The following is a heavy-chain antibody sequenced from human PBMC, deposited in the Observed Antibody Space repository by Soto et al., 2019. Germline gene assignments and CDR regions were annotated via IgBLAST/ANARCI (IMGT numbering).Heavy chain of an antibody. D-gene: IGHD6-13*01. V-gene: IGHV4-59*08. CDR2: IYNSGST. Sequence: QVQLQESGPGLVKPSETLSLTCTVSGGSISSYYWSWIRQPPGKGLEWIGYIYNSGSTNYNPSRKTRATISVDTSKNQFSLKLSSVTAAGTAVYYCARGSTGYSSSWYRYWGQGTLVTVSS. J-gene: IGHJ4*02. CDR3: ARGSTGYSSSWYRY. CDR1: GGSISSYY.